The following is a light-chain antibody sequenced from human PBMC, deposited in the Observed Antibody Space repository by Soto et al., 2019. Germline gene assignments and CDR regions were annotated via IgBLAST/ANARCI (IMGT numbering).Light chain of an antibody. V-gene: IGKV1-5*01. J-gene: IGKJ1*01. CDR1: QSVSGW. CDR3: KLATNWPSR. CDR2: DAS. Sequence: DIQMTQSPETLYASVGDRVTITCVASQSVSGWLAWYQQKPGKAPKLLIYDASRLESGVPARFSGSGSGTEFTLTISSLQSEDCAVYYCKLATNWPSRFAQGTKVDIK.